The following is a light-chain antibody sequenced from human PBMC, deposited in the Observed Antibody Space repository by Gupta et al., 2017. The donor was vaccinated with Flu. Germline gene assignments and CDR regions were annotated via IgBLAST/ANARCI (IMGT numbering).Light chain of an antibody. CDR3: QHDGGSLYT. Sequence: VVLTQAPGTLSLSPGEGATLSCRASHSTHSSQLAWYQQKPGQAPRLLLHATSRRATGIPDRFSGSGSGTYFTLTISRLEPEDFAVYYCQHDGGSLYTFGQGTTVHIK. CDR1: HSTHSSQ. J-gene: IGKJ2*01. V-gene: IGKV3-20*01. CDR2: ATS.